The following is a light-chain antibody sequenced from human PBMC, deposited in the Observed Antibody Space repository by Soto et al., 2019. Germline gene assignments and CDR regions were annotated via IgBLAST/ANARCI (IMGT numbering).Light chain of an antibody. J-gene: IGKJ3*01. Sequence: IRMTQSPSSLSASVGDRVTITCRASQDINNFLAWYQQKPGQVPKVLIYATSTLHSGVPSRFSGRGSGTDFTLTIASLQPEDVATYYCQNYNSAFETFGPGNKVDIK. CDR1: QDINNF. CDR2: ATS. V-gene: IGKV1-27*01. CDR3: QNYNSAFET.